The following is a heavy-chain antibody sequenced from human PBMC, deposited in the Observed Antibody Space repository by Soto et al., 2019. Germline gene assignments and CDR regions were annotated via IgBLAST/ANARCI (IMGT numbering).Heavy chain of an antibody. Sequence: QVQLVQSGAEVKKPGASVKVSCKASGYTFTSYGISWVRQAPGQGLEWMGWISAYNGNTNYAQKLQGGGNMTTDTSTSRADLELRSRLSDDTAVLYCARDGPTMVLGVIPTNSTSYYYYGMDVWGQGTTVTVSS. V-gene: IGHV1-18*01. CDR1: GYTFTSYG. CDR2: ISAYNGNT. CDR3: ARDGPTMVLGVIPTNSTSYYYYGMDV. D-gene: IGHD3-10*01. J-gene: IGHJ6*02.